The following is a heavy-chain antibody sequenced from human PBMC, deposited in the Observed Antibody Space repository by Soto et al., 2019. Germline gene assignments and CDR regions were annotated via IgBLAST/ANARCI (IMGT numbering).Heavy chain of an antibody. CDR1: GFTFSSYA. V-gene: IGHV3-30-3*01. CDR2: ISYDGSNK. CDR3: ASLPIHYDYVWGVNKNYYCMEV. J-gene: IGHJ6*02. Sequence: GGSLRLSCAASGFTFSSYAMHWVRQAPGKGLEWVAVISYDGSNKYYADSVKGRFTISRDNSKNTLYLQMNSLRAEDTAVYYCASLPIHYDYVWGVNKNYYCMEVWGQGTTVTVSS. D-gene: IGHD3-16*01.